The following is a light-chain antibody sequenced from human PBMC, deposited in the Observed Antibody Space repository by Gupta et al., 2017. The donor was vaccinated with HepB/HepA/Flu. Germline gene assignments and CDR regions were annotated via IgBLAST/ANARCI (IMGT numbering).Light chain of an antibody. V-gene: IGLV3-21*04. Sequence: SYVLTTQPSVSAAPGKTAGITCGGNNIGSKSVHWYQQKPGQAPVLVIYYDSDRPSGIPERFSGSNSGNTATLTISRVEAGDEADYYCQVWDSSSDPWVFGGGTKLTVL. CDR2: YDS. CDR1: NIGSKS. J-gene: IGLJ3*02. CDR3: QVWDSSSDPWV.